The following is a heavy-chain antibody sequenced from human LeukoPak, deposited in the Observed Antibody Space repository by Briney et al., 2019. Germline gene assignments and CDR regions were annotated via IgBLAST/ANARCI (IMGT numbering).Heavy chain of an antibody. V-gene: IGHV3-21*01. CDR3: ARGPSGYHNT. CDR2: ISSSSDYI. CDR1: GFIFSDSA. J-gene: IGHJ4*02. Sequence: GGSLRLSCEASGFIFSDSAIHWVRQAPGKGLQWVSSISSSSDYIYYADSVRGRFTISRDNAKNSVFLQMNSLRAEDTAVYYCARGPSGYHNTGGQGTLVTVSS. D-gene: IGHD5-12*01.